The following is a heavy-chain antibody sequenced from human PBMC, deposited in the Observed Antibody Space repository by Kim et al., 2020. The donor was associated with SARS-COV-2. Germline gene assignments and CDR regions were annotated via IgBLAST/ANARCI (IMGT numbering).Heavy chain of an antibody. CDR3: ARHFPYYYDSSGYYFSDY. Sequence: KSRVPISVDTSKNQFSLKLSSVTAADTAVYYCARHFPYYYDSSGYYFSDYWGQGTLVTVSS. D-gene: IGHD3-22*01. J-gene: IGHJ4*02. V-gene: IGHV4-39*01.